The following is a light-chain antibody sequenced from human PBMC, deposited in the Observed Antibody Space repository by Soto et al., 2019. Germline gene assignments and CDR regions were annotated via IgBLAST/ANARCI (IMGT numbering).Light chain of an antibody. Sequence: EVVLTQSPGTLSLSPGERATLSCRASQNIRGNELAWYQQKPGQAPRLLIYRGSSRATGIPDRFSGRGSGTDLPRSISRLEPEDFAVYYCQDYGTSAPWTFGQGTKVEIK. J-gene: IGKJ1*01. V-gene: IGKV3-20*01. CDR3: QDYGTSAPWT. CDR2: RGS. CDR1: QNIRGNE.